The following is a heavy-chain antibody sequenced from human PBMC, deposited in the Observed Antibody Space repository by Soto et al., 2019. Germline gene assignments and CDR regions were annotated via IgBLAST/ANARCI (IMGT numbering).Heavy chain of an antibody. CDR3: AHRQVKYYFDY. J-gene: IGHJ4*02. V-gene: IGHV2-5*02. CDR1: GFSLSTSGVG. CDR2: IYWDDDK. Sequence: QITLKESGPTLVKPTQTLTLTCTFSGFSLSTSGVGVGWIRQPPGKALEWLALIYWDDDKRYSPSLKSRLTITQAPSKNPVALKMTNMDPVDTATYSCAHRQVKYYFDYWGQGTLVTVSS.